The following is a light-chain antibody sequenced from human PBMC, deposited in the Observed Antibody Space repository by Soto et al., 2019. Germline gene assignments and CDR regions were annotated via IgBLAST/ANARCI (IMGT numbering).Light chain of an antibody. CDR2: DTS. V-gene: IGKV3-15*01. CDR1: QGIGDT. CDR3: QHYVIWPLT. J-gene: IGKJ4*01. Sequence: EIVMTQSAATLSVSTGEGATLSCRASQGIGDTLAWYQQKPGQTPRLLIYDTSIRATGVPARFSGSRAGAEFTLTISSLQSEDFAVYYCQHYVIWPLTFGGG.